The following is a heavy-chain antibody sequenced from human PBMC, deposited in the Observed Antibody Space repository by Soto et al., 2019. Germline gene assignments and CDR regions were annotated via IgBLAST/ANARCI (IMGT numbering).Heavy chain of an antibody. CDR3: ARGWGSGLYGDYARD. J-gene: IGHJ4*02. D-gene: IGHD4-17*01. CDR1: GFTFSTYA. V-gene: IGHV3-23*01. Sequence: EVHLLDSGGGLVQPGGSLRLSCEASGFTFSTYAMNWVRQAPGKGLEWVSGISGSGASIYYADSVRGRFTISRDNSRNTLYLQLNRLRAEETATYYWARGWGSGLYGDYARDWGQGSLVTVSS. CDR2: ISGSGASI.